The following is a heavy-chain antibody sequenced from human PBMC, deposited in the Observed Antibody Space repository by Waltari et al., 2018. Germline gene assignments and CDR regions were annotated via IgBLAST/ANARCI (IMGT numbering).Heavy chain of an antibody. Sequence: QMQLVQSGPEVKKPGTSVTVSCKASGFTFTSSAMQWVRQARGQRLAWIGWIVVGSGNTNYAQKFQERVAITRDMSTRIAYMELSSLRSEDTAVYYCAADGAPDSGSYYPDGFDIWGQGTMVTVSS. V-gene: IGHV1-58*02. CDR3: AADGAPDSGSYYPDGFDI. CDR1: GFTFTSSA. D-gene: IGHD1-26*01. J-gene: IGHJ3*02. CDR2: IVVGSGNT.